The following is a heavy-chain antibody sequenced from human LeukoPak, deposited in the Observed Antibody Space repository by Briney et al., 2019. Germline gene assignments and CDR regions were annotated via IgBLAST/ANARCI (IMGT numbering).Heavy chain of an antibody. J-gene: IGHJ5*02. CDR1: GFTFSSYG. CDR2: IWYDGSNK. V-gene: IGHV3-33*01. D-gene: IGHD3-10*01. CDR3: ARLITMVRGVIINNWFDP. Sequence: GGSLRLSCAASGFTFSSYGMHWVRQAPGKGLEWVAVIWYDGSNKYYADSVKGRFTISRDNSKNTLYLQMNSLRAEDTAVYYCARLITMVRGVIINNWFDPWGQGTLVTVSS.